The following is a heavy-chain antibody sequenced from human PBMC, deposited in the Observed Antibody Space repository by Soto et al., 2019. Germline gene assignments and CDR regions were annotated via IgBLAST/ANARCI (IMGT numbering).Heavy chain of an antibody. CDR3: AKDIHYYDPVGHY. CDR1: GFTFSSYA. Sequence: SVRLSCAASGFTFSSYAMHWVRQTPGKGLEWVAVISFDGSNEYYADFVKGRFTISRDNSKNTLYLQMNSLRAEDTAVYYCAKDIHYYDPVGHYCGQGTLVTVSS. CDR2: ISFDGSNE. V-gene: IGHV3-30-3*01. J-gene: IGHJ4*02. D-gene: IGHD3-22*01.